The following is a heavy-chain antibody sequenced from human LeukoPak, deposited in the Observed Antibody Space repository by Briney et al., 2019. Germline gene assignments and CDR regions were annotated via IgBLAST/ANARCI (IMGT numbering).Heavy chain of an antibody. CDR2: IIPIFGTA. V-gene: IGHV1-69*05. CDR3: ARGSERNYEDYDY. J-gene: IGHJ4*02. CDR1: GGTFSSYA. Sequence: GSSVKVSCXASGGTFSSYAISWVRQARGQGLEWMGRIIPIFGTANCAQKFQGRGTITTDESTSTAYMELSSLRSEDTAVYYCARGSERNYEDYDYWGQGTLVTVSS. D-gene: IGHD4-11*01.